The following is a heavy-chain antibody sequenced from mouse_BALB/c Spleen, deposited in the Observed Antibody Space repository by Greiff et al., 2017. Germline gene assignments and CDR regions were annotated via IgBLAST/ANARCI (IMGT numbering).Heavy chain of an antibody. CDR3: ARLYDYDGAMDY. J-gene: IGHJ4*01. CDR2: IYPGNGDT. V-gene: IGHV1-12*01. D-gene: IGHD2-4*01. CDR1: GYTFTSYN. Sequence: QVQLQQPGAELVKPGASVKMSCKASGYTFTSYNMHWVKQTPGQGLEWIGAIYPGNGDTSYNQKFKGKATLTADKSSSTAYMQLSSLTSEDSAVYYCARLYDYDGAMDYWGQGTSVTVSS.